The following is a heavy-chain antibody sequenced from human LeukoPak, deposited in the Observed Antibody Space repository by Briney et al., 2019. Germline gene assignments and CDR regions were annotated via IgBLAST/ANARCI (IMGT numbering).Heavy chain of an antibody. V-gene: IGHV3-11*04. D-gene: IGHD5-18*01. CDR3: AREASGYSYGLDAFDI. Sequence: GGSLRLSCVASGFTVSSNYMSWVRQAPGKGLEWVSYISSSGSTIHYADSVKGRFTISRDNAKNSLYLQMNSLRGEDTAVYYCAREASGYSYGLDAFDIWGQGTTVTVSS. CDR1: GFTVSSNY. CDR2: ISSSGSTI. J-gene: IGHJ3*02.